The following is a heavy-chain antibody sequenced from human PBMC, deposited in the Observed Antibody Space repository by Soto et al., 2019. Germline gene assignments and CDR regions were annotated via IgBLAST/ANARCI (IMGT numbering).Heavy chain of an antibody. J-gene: IGHJ6*02. CDR3: AKARPISIAARPYYYYGMDV. D-gene: IGHD6-6*01. CDR2: ISGSGGST. V-gene: IGHV3-23*01. CDR1: GFTFSSYA. Sequence: PGGSLRLSCAASGFTFSSYAMSWVRQAPGKGLEWVSAISGSGGSTYYADSVKGRFTISRDNSKNTLYLQMNSLRAEDTAVYYCAKARPISIAARPYYYYGMDVWGQGTTVTVSS.